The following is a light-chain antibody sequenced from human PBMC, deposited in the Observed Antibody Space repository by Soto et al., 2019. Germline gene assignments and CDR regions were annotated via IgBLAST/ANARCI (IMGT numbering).Light chain of an antibody. CDR1: QSVSSSY. Sequence: EIVLTQSPGTLSLSPGERATLSCRASQSVSSSYLAWYQQKPGQAPRLLIYGVSSRATGIPDRFSGSGSGTDFTLTISRLEPEDFATYYCQQSYSTPFTFGPGTKVDIK. V-gene: IGKV3-20*01. J-gene: IGKJ3*01. CDR2: GVS. CDR3: QQSYSTPFT.